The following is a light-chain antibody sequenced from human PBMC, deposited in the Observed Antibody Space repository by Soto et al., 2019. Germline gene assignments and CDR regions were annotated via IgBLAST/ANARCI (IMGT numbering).Light chain of an antibody. Sequence: DIQMTQSPSSLSASVGDRVTITCRASQSISINLNWYQQKPGKAPKVLIYGASSLQSGVPLRFSGSGSGTDFTLAISSLQPEDSATYCCQQSYTTPWTFGQGTKVDIK. CDR1: QSISIN. V-gene: IGKV1-39*01. CDR3: QQSYTTPWT. J-gene: IGKJ1*01. CDR2: GAS.